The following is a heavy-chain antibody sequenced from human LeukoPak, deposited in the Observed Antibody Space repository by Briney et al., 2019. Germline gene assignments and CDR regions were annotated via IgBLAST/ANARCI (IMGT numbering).Heavy chain of an antibody. CDR2: IKSDGST. Sequence: GGSLRISCAASGFTFTNYAMTWVRQAPGKGLEWVSLIKSDGSTNYADSVKGRFTISRDNAKNTLYLQMNSLRAEDTAVYYCARDRGYTFDIWGQGTMLPVSS. D-gene: IGHD1-1*01. J-gene: IGHJ3*02. CDR1: GFTFTNYA. V-gene: IGHV3-74*01. CDR3: ARDRGYTFDI.